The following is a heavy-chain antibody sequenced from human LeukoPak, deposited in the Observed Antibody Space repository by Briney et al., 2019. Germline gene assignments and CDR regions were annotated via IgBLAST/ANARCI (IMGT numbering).Heavy chain of an antibody. V-gene: IGHV1-69*13. Sequence: ASVKVSCKASGGTFSSYAISWVRQAPGQGLEWMGGIIPIFGTANYAQKFQGRVTITADESTSTAYMELSSLRAEDTALYYCARDLPVAAADFWGQGTLVTVSS. J-gene: IGHJ4*02. CDR3: ARDLPVAAADF. CDR1: GGTFSSYA. D-gene: IGHD6-13*01. CDR2: IIPIFGTA.